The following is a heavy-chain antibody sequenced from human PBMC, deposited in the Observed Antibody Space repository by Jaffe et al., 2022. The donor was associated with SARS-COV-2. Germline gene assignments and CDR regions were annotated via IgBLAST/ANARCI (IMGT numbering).Heavy chain of an antibody. CDR1: GGSFSGYY. CDR2: INHSGST. CDR3: ARGRITGDNYFDY. D-gene: IGHD3-16*01. V-gene: IGHV4-34*01. Sequence: QVQLQQWGAGLLKPSETLSLTCAVYGGSFSGYYWSWIRQPPGKGLEWIGEINHSGSTNYNPSLKSRVTISVDTSKNQFSLKLSSVTAADTAVYYCARGRITGDNYFDYWGQGTLVTVSS. J-gene: IGHJ4*02.